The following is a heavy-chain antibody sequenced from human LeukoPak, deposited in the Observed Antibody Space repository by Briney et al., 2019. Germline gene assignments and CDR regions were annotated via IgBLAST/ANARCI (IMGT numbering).Heavy chain of an antibody. CDR2: ISAYNGNT. Sequence: ASVKVSCKASGYTFTSYYMHWVRQAPGQGLEWMGWISAYNGNTNYAQKLQGRVTMTTDTSTSTAYMELRSLRPDDTAVYYCARFSGSDFWSGYFIPPQYYFDYWGQGTLVTVSS. CDR1: GYTFTSYY. J-gene: IGHJ4*02. V-gene: IGHV1-18*04. CDR3: ARFSGSDFWSGYFIPPQYYFDY. D-gene: IGHD3-3*01.